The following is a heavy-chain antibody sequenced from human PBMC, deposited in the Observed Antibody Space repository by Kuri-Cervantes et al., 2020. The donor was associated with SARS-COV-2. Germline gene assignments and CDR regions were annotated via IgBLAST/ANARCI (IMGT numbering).Heavy chain of an antibody. CDR3: ARDGGKGHGPGLYYWYFNL. V-gene: IGHV3-11*06. D-gene: IGHD2-15*01. CDR1: GFTFSDYY. CDR2: ISSSSSYT. Sequence: GGSLRLSCAASGFTFSDYYMSWIRQAPGKGLEWVSYISSSSSYTNYADSVKGRFTISRDNSKNTLYLQVNSLRPEDTAVYYCARDGGKGHGPGLYYWYFNLWGRGTLVTVSS. J-gene: IGHJ2*01.